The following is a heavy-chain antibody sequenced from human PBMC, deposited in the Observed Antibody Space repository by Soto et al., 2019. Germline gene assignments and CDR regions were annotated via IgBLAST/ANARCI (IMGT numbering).Heavy chain of an antibody. J-gene: IGHJ4*02. V-gene: IGHV3-74*01. Sequence: EVQLVESGGALVQPGGSLRLSCAASGFTFSSYWMHWVRQAPGKGLVWVSRINSDGSSTSYADSVKGRITISRDNAKNTLYLQMNSLRAEDTAVYYCARTSLGVAAATREDYWGQGTLVTVSS. D-gene: IGHD2-15*01. CDR1: GFTFSSYW. CDR3: ARTSLGVAAATREDY. CDR2: INSDGSST.